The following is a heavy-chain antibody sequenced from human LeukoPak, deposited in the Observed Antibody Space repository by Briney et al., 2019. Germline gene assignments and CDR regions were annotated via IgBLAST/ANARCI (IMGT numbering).Heavy chain of an antibody. D-gene: IGHD5-12*01. V-gene: IGHV3-66*01. CDR1: GFTFSSYN. CDR3: VRGPSGYHNT. CDR2: IYSGGST. J-gene: IGHJ4*02. Sequence: GGSLRLSCAASGFTFSSYNMTWVRQAPGKGLEWVSLIYSGGSTYYADSVKGRFTISRDNSKNTLYLQMNSLRAEDTAVYYCVRGPSGYHNTGGQGTLVTVSS.